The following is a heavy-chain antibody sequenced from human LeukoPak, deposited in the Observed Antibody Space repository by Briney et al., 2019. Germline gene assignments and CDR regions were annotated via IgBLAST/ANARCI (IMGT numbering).Heavy chain of an antibody. CDR2: IKQDGSEK. CDR3: ASLYSSGWTRDY. Sequence: GGSLRLSCAASGFTFSSYWMSWVRQAPGKGLEWVANIKQDGSEKYYVDSVKGRFTISRDNAEDSLYLQMNSLRAEDTAVYYCASLYSSGWTRDYWGQGTLVTVSS. CDR1: GFTFSSYW. J-gene: IGHJ4*02. D-gene: IGHD6-19*01. V-gene: IGHV3-7*01.